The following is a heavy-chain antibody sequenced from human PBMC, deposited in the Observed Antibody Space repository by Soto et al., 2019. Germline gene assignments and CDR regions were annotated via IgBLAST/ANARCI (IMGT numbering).Heavy chain of an antibody. V-gene: IGHV3-21*01. CDR2: ITSSGV. CDR1: GLTFSSYH. Sequence: GGSLRLSCAASGLTFSSYHMNWVRQAPGKGLEWVSSITSSGVYYRDSVKGRFTISGDNAKNSLYLQMNSLRAEDTAVYYCARDPSGSGPDFDYWGQGILVTSPQ. J-gene: IGHJ4*02. D-gene: IGHD3-10*01. CDR3: ARDPSGSGPDFDY.